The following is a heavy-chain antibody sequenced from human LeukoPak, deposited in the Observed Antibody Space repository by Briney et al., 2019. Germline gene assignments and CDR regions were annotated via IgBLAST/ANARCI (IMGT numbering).Heavy chain of an antibody. D-gene: IGHD4-17*01. J-gene: IGHJ6*03. CDR1: ARSLTSSY. Sequence: TSETLSLTCTVSARSLTSSYWSWLRQPPGKGLESIGYIYYNGHTNYNPSLKSRVTISVDTSKNQFTLKLSSVTAADTAVYYCATMLPVNYYMDVWGKGTTVTVSS. CDR3: ATMLPVNYYMDV. V-gene: IGHV4-59*01. CDR2: IYYNGHT.